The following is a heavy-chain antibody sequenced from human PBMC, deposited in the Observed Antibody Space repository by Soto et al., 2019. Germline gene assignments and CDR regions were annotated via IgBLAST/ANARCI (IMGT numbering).Heavy chain of an antibody. CDR3: ARTRVASAPFDY. CDR1: GGTFSSYT. CDR2: IIPILGIA. Sequence: QVQLVQSGAEVKKPGSSVKVSCKASGGTFSSYTISWVRQAPGQGLEWMGRIIPILGIANYAQKFQGRVTIXAXRPTSTAYMELSSLRSEDTAVYYCARTRVASAPFDYWGQGTLVTVSS. J-gene: IGHJ4*02. D-gene: IGHD2-15*01. V-gene: IGHV1-69*02.